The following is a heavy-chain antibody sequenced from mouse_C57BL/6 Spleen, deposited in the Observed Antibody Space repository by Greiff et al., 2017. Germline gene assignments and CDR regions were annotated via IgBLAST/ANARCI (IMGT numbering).Heavy chain of an antibody. CDR1: GYTFTSYW. Sequence: QVQLQQPGAELVKPGASVKLSCKASGYTFTSYWMQWVKQRPGQGLEWIGEIDPSDSYTNYNQKFKGKATLTVDTSSSTAYMQLSSLTSEDSAVYYCARWGYGSSYPYAMDYWGQGRSVTVSS. D-gene: IGHD1-1*01. CDR2: IDPSDSYT. V-gene: IGHV1-50*01. CDR3: ARWGYGSSYPYAMDY. J-gene: IGHJ4*01.